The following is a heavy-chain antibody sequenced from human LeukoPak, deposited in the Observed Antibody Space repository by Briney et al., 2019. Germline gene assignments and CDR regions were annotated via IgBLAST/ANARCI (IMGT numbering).Heavy chain of an antibody. D-gene: IGHD2-21*02. V-gene: IGHV3-48*04. CDR1: GITLSNYG. J-gene: IGHJ4*02. CDR3: ARSGGDWDFDY. CDR2: ISIRGTT. Sequence: GGSLRLSCTVSGITLSNYGMIWVRQAPGEGLEWLSYISIRGTTFYADSVKGRFTISRDNAKNSLYLQMNSLRTEDTAVFYCARSGGDWDFDYWGQGILVTVSS.